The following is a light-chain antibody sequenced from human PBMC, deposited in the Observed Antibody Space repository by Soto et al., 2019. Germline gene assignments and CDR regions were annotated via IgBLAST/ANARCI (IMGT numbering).Light chain of an antibody. Sequence: DIQMTQSPSSLSASVGDRVTITCRASQNIYRYLNWYQHKPGKAPKLLIFGASNLQSGVPSRFSGSGSGTDFTLTISSLQPEDFTTYYCQQNYNTLITFGQGTRLEIK. CDR3: QQNYNTLIT. V-gene: IGKV1-39*01. CDR1: QNIYRY. J-gene: IGKJ5*01. CDR2: GAS.